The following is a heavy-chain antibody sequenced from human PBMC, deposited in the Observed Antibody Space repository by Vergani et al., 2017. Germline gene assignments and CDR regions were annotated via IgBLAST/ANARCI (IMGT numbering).Heavy chain of an antibody. J-gene: IGHJ5*02. CDR3: ARGYRDYYGSGSYRKSAWFDP. V-gene: IGHV4-34*01. CDR1: GGSFSGYY. CDR2: INHSGST. D-gene: IGHD3-10*01. Sequence: QVQLLQWGAGLLKPSETLSLTCAVYGGSFSGYYWSWIRQPPGKGLEWIGEINHSGSTNYNPSLKSRVTISVDTSKNQFSLKLSSVTAADTAVYYCARGYRDYYGSGSYRKSAWFDPWGQGTLVTVSS.